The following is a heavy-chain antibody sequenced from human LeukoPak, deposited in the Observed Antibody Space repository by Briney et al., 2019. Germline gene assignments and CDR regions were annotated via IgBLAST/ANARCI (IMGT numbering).Heavy chain of an antibody. V-gene: IGHV3-74*01. J-gene: IGHJ4*02. Sequence: PGGSLRLSCAASGFTFSSYWMHWVRQAPGKGLVWVSRINSDGSSTSYADSVKGRFTISRDNAKNTVYLQMNSLRAEDTAVYYCGRDFYYGSGSLDYWGQGTLVTVSS. CDR3: GRDFYYGSGSLDY. CDR2: INSDGSST. CDR1: GFTFSSYW. D-gene: IGHD3-10*01.